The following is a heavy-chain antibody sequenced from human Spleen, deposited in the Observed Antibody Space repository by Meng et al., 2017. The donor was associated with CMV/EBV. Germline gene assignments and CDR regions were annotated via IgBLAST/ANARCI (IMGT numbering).Heavy chain of an antibody. Sequence: KASGGTFSTFAFTWVRQAPGQGLEWMGGIIPILRIVEYAQKFQGRVTITADRSTNTAYMELRGLRSDDTAVYYCARTYDLKGSYFDLWGRGTLVTVSS. CDR1: GGTFSTFA. CDR2: IIPILRIV. V-gene: IGHV1-69*10. J-gene: IGHJ2*01. D-gene: IGHD3-3*01. CDR3: ARTYDLKGSYFDL.